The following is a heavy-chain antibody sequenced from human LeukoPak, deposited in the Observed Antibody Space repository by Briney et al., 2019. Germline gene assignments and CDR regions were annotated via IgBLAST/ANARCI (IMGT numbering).Heavy chain of an antibody. CDR2: IIPIFGTA. Sequence: ASVKVSCKVSGGTFSSYAISWVRQAPGQGLEWKGGIIPIFGTANYAQKFQGRVTITTDESTSTAYMELSSLRSEDTAVYYCARGEDSSGSGYWGQGTLVTVSS. CDR1: GGTFSSYA. CDR3: ARGEDSSGSGY. D-gene: IGHD6-19*01. V-gene: IGHV1-69*05. J-gene: IGHJ4*02.